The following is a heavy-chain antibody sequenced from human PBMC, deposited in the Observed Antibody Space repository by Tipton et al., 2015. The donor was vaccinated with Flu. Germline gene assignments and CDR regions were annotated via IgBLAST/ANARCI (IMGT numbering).Heavy chain of an antibody. CDR2: ISHTGST. Sequence: TLSLTCAVYGGSFSGYYWTWIRQPPGKGLEWIGEISHTGSTNYNPSLKSRVTISVDTSKNQFSLKLRSVTATDTAVYYCARRDYSNYVSDPKNWFDPWGQGTLVTVSS. CDR1: GGSFSGYY. J-gene: IGHJ5*02. CDR3: ARRDYSNYVSDPKNWFDP. V-gene: IGHV4-34*01. D-gene: IGHD4-11*01.